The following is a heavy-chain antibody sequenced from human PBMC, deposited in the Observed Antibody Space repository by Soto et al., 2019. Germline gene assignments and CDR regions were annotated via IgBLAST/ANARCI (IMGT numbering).Heavy chain of an antibody. CDR1: GFTFSSYA. Sequence: PGGSLRLSCAASGFTFSSYAMHWVRQAPGKGLEWVAVISYDGSNKYYADSVKGRFTISRDNSKNTLYLQMNSLRAEDTAVYYCARDGLNWNYARGNYYSYGMDVWGQGTTVTVSS. CDR2: ISYDGSNK. V-gene: IGHV3-30-3*01. J-gene: IGHJ6*02. CDR3: ARDGLNWNYARGNYYSYGMDV. D-gene: IGHD1-7*01.